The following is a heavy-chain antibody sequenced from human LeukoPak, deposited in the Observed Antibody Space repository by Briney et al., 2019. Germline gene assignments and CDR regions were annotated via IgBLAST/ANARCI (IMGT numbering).Heavy chain of an antibody. V-gene: IGHV4-39*01. J-gene: IGHJ4*02. CDR3: ARTIVVVTTNEGFSRYYFDY. CDR1: GGSISSSSYY. Sequence: PSETLSLICTVSGGSISSSSYYWGWIRQPPGKGLEWIGSIYYSGSTYYNPSLKSRVTISVDTSKNQFSLKLSSVTAADTAVYYCARTIVVVTTNEGFSRYYFDYWGQGTLVTVSS. CDR2: IYYSGST. D-gene: IGHD2-21*02.